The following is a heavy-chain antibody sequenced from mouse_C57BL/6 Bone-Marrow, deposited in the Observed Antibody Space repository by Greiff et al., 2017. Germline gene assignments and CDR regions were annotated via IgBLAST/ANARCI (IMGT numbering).Heavy chain of an antibody. CDR3: AREDTVVAPYCDY. CDR2: IYPGSGST. Sequence: QVQLQQPGAELVKPGASVKMSCKASGYTFTSYWITWVKQRPGQGLEWIGDIYPGSGSTNYNEKFKSKATLTVDTSSSTAYMQLSSRTSEDSAVYYCAREDTVVAPYCDYWGQGTTLTVSS. CDR1: GYTFTSYW. D-gene: IGHD1-1*01. V-gene: IGHV1-55*01. J-gene: IGHJ2*01.